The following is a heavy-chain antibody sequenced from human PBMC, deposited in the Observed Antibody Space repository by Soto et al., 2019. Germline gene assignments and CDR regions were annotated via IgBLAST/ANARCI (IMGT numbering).Heavy chain of an antibody. CDR2: TYYRSKWYN. J-gene: IGHJ4*02. CDR1: GDSVSSSSAT. V-gene: IGHV6-1*01. D-gene: IGHD4-17*01. Sequence: PSQTLSLPCAISGDSVSSSSATWNWIRQSPSRGLEWLGRTYYRSKWYNDYAISVKSRITINPDTSKNQFSLQLNSVIPEDTAVYYCARGSPTTVTNAYFDYWGQGTLVTVSS. CDR3: ARGSPTTVTNAYFDY.